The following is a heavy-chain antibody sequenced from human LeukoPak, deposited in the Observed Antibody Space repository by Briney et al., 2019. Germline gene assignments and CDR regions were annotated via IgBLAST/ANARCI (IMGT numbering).Heavy chain of an antibody. CDR1: GFTFSSHW. Sequence: GGSLRLSCAASGFTFSSHWVNWVRQAPGKGLEWVANMKQDGSERNYVDSVKGRFTISRDNAKNSLYLQMNSLRAEDTAVYYCARASLEWTQMDYYYYYMDVWGKGTTVTVSS. D-gene: IGHD3-3*01. J-gene: IGHJ6*03. CDR3: ARASLEWTQMDYYYYYMDV. CDR2: MKQDGSER. V-gene: IGHV3-7*01.